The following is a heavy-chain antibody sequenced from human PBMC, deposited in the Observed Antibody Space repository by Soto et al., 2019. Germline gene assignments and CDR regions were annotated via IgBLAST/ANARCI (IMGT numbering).Heavy chain of an antibody. CDR3: AKDGGDYWASFDY. V-gene: IGHV3-23*01. J-gene: IGHJ4*02. CDR1: GFTFSTYA. Sequence: EVQLLESGGDLVQPGGSLRLSCAASGFTFSTYAMSWVRQAPGKGLEWVSATSASGTTTYYADSVKGRFTISRDNSKNTLYLQMNSLRAEDTAVYYWAKDGGDYWASFDYWGQGTLVTVSS. CDR2: TSASGTTT. D-gene: IGHD4-17*01.